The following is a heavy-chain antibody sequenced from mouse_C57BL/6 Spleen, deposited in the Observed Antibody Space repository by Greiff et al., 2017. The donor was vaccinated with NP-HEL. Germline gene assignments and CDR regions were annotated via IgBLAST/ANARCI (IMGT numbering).Heavy chain of an antibody. CDR2: IYPGSGNT. J-gene: IGHJ2*01. V-gene: IGHV1-66*01. D-gene: IGHD2-4*01. Sequence: QVQLKESGPELVKPGASVKISCKASGYSFTSYYIHWVKQRPGQGLEWIGWIYPGSGNTKYNEKFKGKATLTADTSSSTAYMQLSSLTSEDSAVYYCARSPYYDYAYYWGQGTTLTVSS. CDR3: ARSPYYDYAYY. CDR1: GYSFTSYY.